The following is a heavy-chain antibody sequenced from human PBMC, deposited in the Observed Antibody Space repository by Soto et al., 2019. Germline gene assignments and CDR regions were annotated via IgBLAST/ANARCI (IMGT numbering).Heavy chain of an antibody. CDR3: AKDLLFGVVISYDAFDI. CDR2: ISGSGGST. D-gene: IGHD3-3*01. Sequence: PGRSLRLSCAASGITFSSYTMSWVRQAPGKGLEWVSAISGSGGSTYYADSVKGRFTISRDNSKNTLYLQMNSLRAEDTAVYYCAKDLLFGVVISYDAFDIWGQGTMVTVSS. J-gene: IGHJ3*02. V-gene: IGHV3-23*01. CDR1: GITFSSYT.